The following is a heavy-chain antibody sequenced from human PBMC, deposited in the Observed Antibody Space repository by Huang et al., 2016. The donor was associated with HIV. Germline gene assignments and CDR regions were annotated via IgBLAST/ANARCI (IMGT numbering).Heavy chain of an antibody. CDR3: ARADYGDYDFDY. Sequence: EVQLVESGGGLVQPGGSLRLSCAASEFTFSNYWMHWVRQAPGKGVVWVSRVNTDGRTTNYADSGKGRFTISRDNAKKTLYLQLNSLRAEDTAVYYCARADYGDYDFDYWGQGTLVTVSS. V-gene: IGHV3-74*01. CDR1: EFTFSNYW. J-gene: IGHJ4*02. CDR2: VNTDGRTT. D-gene: IGHD4-17*01.